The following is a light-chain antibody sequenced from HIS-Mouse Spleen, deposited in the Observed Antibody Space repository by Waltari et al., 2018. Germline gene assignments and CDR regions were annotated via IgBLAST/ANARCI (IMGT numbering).Light chain of an antibody. V-gene: IGLV3-19*01. CDR3: NSRDSSGNHYV. J-gene: IGLJ1*01. CDR1: SLRSYY. CDR2: GKN. Sequence: SSELTQDPAVSVALGQTVRITCQGDSLRSYYASRYQQKQGQVPVLGIYGKNNRPSGIPDRFSGSSSGNTASLTITGAQAEDEADYYCNSRDSSGNHYVFGTGTKVTVL.